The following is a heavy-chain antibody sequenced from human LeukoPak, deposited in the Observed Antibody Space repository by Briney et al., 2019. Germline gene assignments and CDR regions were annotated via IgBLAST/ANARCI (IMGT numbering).Heavy chain of an antibody. V-gene: IGHV1-46*01. Sequence: ASVKVSCKASGYTFTSYYMHWVRQAPGQGLEWMGIINPSGGSTSYAQKFQGRVTMTRDTSTSTVYMELSSLRSEDTAVYYCARDLIRAGATMGPFDYWGQGTLVTVSS. D-gene: IGHD1-26*01. CDR3: ARDLIRAGATMGPFDY. CDR1: GYTFTSYY. J-gene: IGHJ4*02. CDR2: INPSGGST.